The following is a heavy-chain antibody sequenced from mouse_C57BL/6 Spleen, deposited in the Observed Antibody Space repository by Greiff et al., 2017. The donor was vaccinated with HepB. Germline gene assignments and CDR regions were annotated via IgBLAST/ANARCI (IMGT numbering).Heavy chain of an antibody. J-gene: IGHJ2*01. D-gene: IGHD1-3*01. CDR1: GYTFTSYT. CDR2: INPSSGYT. CDR3: AREWGGTY. Sequence: QVQLKESGAELARPGASVKMSCKASGYTFTSYTMHWVKQRPGQGLEWIGYINPSSGYTKYNQKFKDKATLTADKSSSTAYMQLSSLTSEYSAVYYCAREWGGTYWGQGTTLTVSS. V-gene: IGHV1-4*01.